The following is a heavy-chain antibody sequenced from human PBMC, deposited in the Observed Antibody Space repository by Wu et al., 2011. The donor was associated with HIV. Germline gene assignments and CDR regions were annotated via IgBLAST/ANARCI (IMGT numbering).Heavy chain of an antibody. CDR1: GYIFTKYG. CDR3: ARDLSGRYFDY. CDR2: ISAYNGDT. J-gene: IGHJ4*02. Sequence: QVQLVQSGAEVKKPGASVRVSCKASGYIFTKYGITWVRQAPGQGLEWMGWISAYNGDTNYAQRLQGRVTMTADTSTSTAYMELRSLRSDDTAVYYCARDLSGRYFDYWGREPWSPSPQ. D-gene: IGHD1-26*01. V-gene: IGHV1-18*01.